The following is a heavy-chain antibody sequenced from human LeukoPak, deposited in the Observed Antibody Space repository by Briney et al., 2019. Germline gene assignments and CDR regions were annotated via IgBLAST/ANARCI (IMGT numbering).Heavy chain of an antibody. V-gene: IGHV4-39*01. CDR3: ARSYGRAPSWFDP. CDR2: IYYSGST. CDR1: GGSISSSGYY. Sequence: SETLSLTCSVSGGSISSSGYYWGWSRQPPGKRLEWIGSIYYSGSTYYNSSLKSRVTISLDTSKNQFSLKLSSVTAADTAVYYCARSYGRAPSWFDPWGQGTLVTVSS. D-gene: IGHD2-15*01. J-gene: IGHJ5*02.